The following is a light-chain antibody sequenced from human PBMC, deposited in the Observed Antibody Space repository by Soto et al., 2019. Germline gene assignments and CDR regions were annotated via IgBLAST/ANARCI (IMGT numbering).Light chain of an antibody. Sequence: EIVLTQSPATLSLSPGERATLSCRASQSVGTYFAWYQQKPGQAPRLLIYDSSNRATGIPARFSGSGSGTDFTLTISSLEPEDFAAYYCQQRSAWPSTFGGGTKVEIK. CDR3: QQRSAWPST. V-gene: IGKV3-11*01. J-gene: IGKJ4*01. CDR2: DSS. CDR1: QSVGTY.